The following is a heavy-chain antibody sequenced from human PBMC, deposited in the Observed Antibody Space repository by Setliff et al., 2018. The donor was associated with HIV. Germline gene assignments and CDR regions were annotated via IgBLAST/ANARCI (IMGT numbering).Heavy chain of an antibody. CDR1: GFTFSNAW. V-gene: IGHV3-15*07. D-gene: IGHD3-22*01. CDR2: IKSKTDGGTA. J-gene: IGHJ4*02. Sequence: GGSLRLSCAASGFTFSNAWMNWARQAPGKGLEWVGRIKSKTDGGTADYAAPVRGRFTFSRDDSKNTVYLQMNSLKTEDTAVYYCATAPGYYDSSPFDWWGPGTLVTVSS. CDR3: ATAPGYYDSSPFDW.